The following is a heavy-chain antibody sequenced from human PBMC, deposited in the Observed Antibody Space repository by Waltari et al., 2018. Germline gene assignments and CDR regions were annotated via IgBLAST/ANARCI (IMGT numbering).Heavy chain of an antibody. Sequence: QVQLVQSGAEVKKPGASVKVSCKASGYSSTSYNINWVRRAAGQGLEWMGWMNPTSGSTGYAQKFQDRVTITRNTSIGTAYMELRSLRSEDTAVYYCARDYGSGTYYYMDVWGKGTTVTVSS. CDR1: GYSSTSYN. V-gene: IGHV1-8*03. CDR3: ARDYGSGTYYYMDV. D-gene: IGHD3-10*01. CDR2: MNPTSGST. J-gene: IGHJ6*03.